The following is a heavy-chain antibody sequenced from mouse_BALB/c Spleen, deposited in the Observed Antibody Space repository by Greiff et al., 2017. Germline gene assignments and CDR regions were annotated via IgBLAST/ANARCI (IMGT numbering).Heavy chain of an antibody. CDR2: ISDGGSYT. V-gene: IGHV5-4*02. CDR1: GFTFSDYY. J-gene: IGHJ3*01. D-gene: IGHD2-1*01. CDR3: ARDGDYGNYEGAY. Sequence: EVNVVESGGGLVKPGGSLKLSCAASGFTFSDYYMYWVRQTPEKRLEWVATISDGGSYTYYPDSVKGRFTISRDNAKNNLYLQMSSLKSEDTAMYYCARDGDYGNYEGAYWGQGTLVTVSA.